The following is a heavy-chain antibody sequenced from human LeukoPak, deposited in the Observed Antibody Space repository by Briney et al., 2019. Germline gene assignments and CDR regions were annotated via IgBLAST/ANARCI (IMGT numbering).Heavy chain of an antibody. J-gene: IGHJ4*02. V-gene: IGHV3-30*18. D-gene: IGHD3-10*01. Sequence: GGSLRLSCAASGFTFSSYGMHWVRQAPGKGLEWVAVISYDGSNKYYADSVKGRFTISRDNSKNTLYLQMNSLRAEDTAVYYCAKDIQGRFGESFFDYWGQGTLVTVSS. CDR2: ISYDGSNK. CDR1: GFTFSSYG. CDR3: AKDIQGRFGESFFDY.